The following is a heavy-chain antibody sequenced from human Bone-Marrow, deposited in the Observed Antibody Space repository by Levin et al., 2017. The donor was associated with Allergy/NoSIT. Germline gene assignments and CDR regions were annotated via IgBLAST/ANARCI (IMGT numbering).Heavy chain of an antibody. CDR3: ASGSDARGWHGGALDI. J-gene: IGHJ3*02. CDR2: FDLEDVET. D-gene: IGHD6-19*01. Sequence: VASVKVSCRVAGYTVTELSMHWVRQAPGKGLEWMGGFDLEDVETIYAQKFEGRVTMTEDTSTDTAYLEVSSLRPEDTAVYFCASGSDARGWHGGALDIWGQGTLVTVSS. V-gene: IGHV1-24*01. CDR1: GYTVTELS.